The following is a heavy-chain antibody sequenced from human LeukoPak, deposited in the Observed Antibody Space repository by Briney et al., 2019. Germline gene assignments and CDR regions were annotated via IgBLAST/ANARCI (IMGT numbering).Heavy chain of an antibody. Sequence: GGSLRLSCAASGFTFSSYAMSWVRQAPGKGLEWVSAISGSGGSTYYADSVKGRFTISRDNSKNTLYLQINSLRAEDTAVYYCAKDRVGAMLYFDSWGQGTLVTVSS. J-gene: IGHJ4*02. CDR3: AKDRVGAMLYFDS. V-gene: IGHV3-23*01. CDR1: GFTFSSYA. CDR2: ISGSGGST. D-gene: IGHD1-26*01.